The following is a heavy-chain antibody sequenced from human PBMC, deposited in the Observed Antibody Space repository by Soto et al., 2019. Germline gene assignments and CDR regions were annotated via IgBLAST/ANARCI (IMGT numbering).Heavy chain of an antibody. CDR1: GYTFTSYA. CDR3: ARSFVVVTDFDY. CDR2: INAGNGNT. J-gene: IGHJ4*02. V-gene: IGHV1-3*05. D-gene: IGHD2-21*02. Sequence: QVQLVQSGAEEKKPGASVKVSCKASGYTFTSYAMHWVRQAPGQRLEWMGWINAGNGNTKYSQKFQGRVTITRDTSANTAYMELSSLRSEDTAVYYCARSFVVVTDFDYWGQGTLVTVYS.